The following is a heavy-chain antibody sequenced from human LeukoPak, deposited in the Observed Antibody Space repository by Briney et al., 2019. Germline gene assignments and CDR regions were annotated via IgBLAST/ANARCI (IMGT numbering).Heavy chain of an antibody. D-gene: IGHD6-19*01. J-gene: IGHJ6*02. CDR2: ISSSSTYI. Sequence: GGSLRLSCAASEFTFNSYSMNWVRQAPGKGLEWVSSISSSSTYIYYADSVKGRFTISRDNAKNSLFLQMNSLRAEDTAVYYCARGTRAVGGDYYYGMDVWGQGATVTVSS. CDR3: ARGTRAVGGDYYYGMDV. V-gene: IGHV3-21*01. CDR1: EFTFNSYS.